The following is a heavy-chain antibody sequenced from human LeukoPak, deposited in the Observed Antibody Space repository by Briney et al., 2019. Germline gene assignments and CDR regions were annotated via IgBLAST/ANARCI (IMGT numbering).Heavy chain of an antibody. Sequence: PSETLSLTCAVYGGSFSGYYWSWIRQPPGKGLEWVSAISGSGGSTYYADSVKGRFTISRDNSKNTLYLQMNSLRAEDTAVYYCAKDRGYYTSSYYYMDVWGKGTTVTISS. V-gene: IGHV3-23*01. CDR2: ISGSGGST. J-gene: IGHJ6*03. CDR3: AKDRGYYTSSYYYMDV. CDR1: GGSFSGYY. D-gene: IGHD3-22*01.